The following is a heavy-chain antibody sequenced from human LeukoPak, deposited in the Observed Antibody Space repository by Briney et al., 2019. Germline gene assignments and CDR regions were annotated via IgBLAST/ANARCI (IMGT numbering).Heavy chain of an antibody. V-gene: IGHV4-39*01. J-gene: IGHJ5*02. CDR2: IYYSGTT. Sequence: SETLSLTCAVSGDSVSSSSYYWGWIRQPPGKGLEWIGSIYYSGTTSYNPSLKSRVTISVDTSKNQFSLMLTSVTASDTAVYFCGGAATGTVGWFDPWGQGTLVTVSS. D-gene: IGHD6-13*01. CDR3: GGAATGTVGWFDP. CDR1: GDSVSSSSYY.